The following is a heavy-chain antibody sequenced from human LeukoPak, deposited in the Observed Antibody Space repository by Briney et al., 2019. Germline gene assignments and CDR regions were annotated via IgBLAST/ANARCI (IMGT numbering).Heavy chain of an antibody. CDR3: ARGSGAPGDYYYYGMDV. J-gene: IGHJ6*02. CDR2: IYCSGST. Sequence: SQTLSLTCTVSGGSISSGGYYWSWIRQHPGKGLEWIGYIYCSGSTYYNPSLKSRVTISVDTSKNQFSLKLSSVTAADTAVYYCARGSGAPGDYYYYGMDVWGQGTTVTVSS. D-gene: IGHD3-10*01. CDR1: GGSISSGGYY. V-gene: IGHV4-31*03.